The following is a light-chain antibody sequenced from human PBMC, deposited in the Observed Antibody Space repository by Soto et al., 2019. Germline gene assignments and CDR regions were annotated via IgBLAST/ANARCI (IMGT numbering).Light chain of an antibody. CDR1: QSITSS. CDR2: GAS. J-gene: IGKJ1*01. CDR3: QEDPSSAPWR. V-gene: IGKV3-15*01. Sequence: EIVLSQSPGAVSLTTGETATLSCRASQSITSSLAWYQQKPGQAPRLLIYGASTRATGIPPRFSGSGSGTEFTLAVSRLEQEDLGVHPCQEDPSSAPWRLAQGTKVDIK.